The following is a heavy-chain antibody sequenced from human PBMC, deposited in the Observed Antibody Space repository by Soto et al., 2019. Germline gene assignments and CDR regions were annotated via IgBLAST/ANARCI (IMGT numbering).Heavy chain of an antibody. D-gene: IGHD6-19*01. Sequence: PGGSLRLSCAASGFTFSDYYMTWIRQAPGKGLEWVSYISSSGSTISYADSVKGRFTISRDNAKNSLSLQMNSLRAEDTAVYYCARDRHRGQWSASGLNWFDPWGQGTLVTVSS. CDR2: ISSSGSTI. J-gene: IGHJ5*02. CDR3: ARDRHRGQWSASGLNWFDP. V-gene: IGHV3-11*01. CDR1: GFTFSDYY.